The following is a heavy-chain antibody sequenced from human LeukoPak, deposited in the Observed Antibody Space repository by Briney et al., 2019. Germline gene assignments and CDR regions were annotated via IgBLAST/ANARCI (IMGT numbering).Heavy chain of an antibody. Sequence: GGSLRLSCAASGFTFSNYGMSWVRQAPGKGLEWVTGINASGGSAYADSVKGRITISRDNSKNTLYMQMNSLRAEDTALYYCAKEVLDDNWITIDYWGQGILVSVSS. CDR1: GFTFSNYG. V-gene: IGHV3-23*01. CDR2: INASGGSA. CDR3: AKEVLDDNWITIDY. J-gene: IGHJ4*02. D-gene: IGHD1-1*01.